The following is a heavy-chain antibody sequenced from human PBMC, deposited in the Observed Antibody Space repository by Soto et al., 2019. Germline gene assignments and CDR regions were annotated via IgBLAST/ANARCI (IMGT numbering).Heavy chain of an antibody. D-gene: IGHD3-10*01. CDR1: AYTFTNYY. V-gene: IGHV5-51*01. CDR3: SPTRHYHGAAFDS. J-gene: IGHJ4*01. Sequence: LKISCNGYAYTFTNYYIGWVRQVAGKGLEWMGTIYPGDSETTYSPSFQGQVTFSVDKSLNTAYVQWSSLKASDTAIYYCSPTRHYHGAAFDSWGHGTLVTVSS. CDR2: IYPGDSET.